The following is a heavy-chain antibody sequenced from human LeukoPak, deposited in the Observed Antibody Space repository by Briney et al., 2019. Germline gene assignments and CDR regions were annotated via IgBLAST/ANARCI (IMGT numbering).Heavy chain of an antibody. V-gene: IGHV1-18*01. Sequence: ASVKVSCKASGYTFTRYGISWVRQAPGQGLEWMGWISAYNGNTNYAQKLQGRVTMTTDTSTSTAYMELRSLRSDDTAVYYCARGSIAVAVHAFDIWGQGTMVTVSS. CDR2: ISAYNGNT. D-gene: IGHD6-19*01. CDR1: GYTFTRYG. CDR3: ARGSIAVAVHAFDI. J-gene: IGHJ3*02.